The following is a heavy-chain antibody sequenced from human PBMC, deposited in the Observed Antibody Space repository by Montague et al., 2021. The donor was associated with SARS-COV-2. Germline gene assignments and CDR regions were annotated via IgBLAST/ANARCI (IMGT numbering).Heavy chain of an antibody. CDR2: INHSGST. D-gene: IGHD2-2*01. J-gene: IGHJ6*03. V-gene: IGHV4-34*01. CDR3: ARFLRRVVPAATGQWEKNYYHVYMGV. Sequence: SETLSLTCAVYGGSFSDYYWSWIRQPPGKGLEWIGEINHSGSTNYNPSLKSRVTISVDTSKNQFSLKLSSVTAADTAVYYCARFLRRVVPAATGQWEKNYYHVYMGVWGKGTPVTGSS. CDR1: GGSFSDYY.